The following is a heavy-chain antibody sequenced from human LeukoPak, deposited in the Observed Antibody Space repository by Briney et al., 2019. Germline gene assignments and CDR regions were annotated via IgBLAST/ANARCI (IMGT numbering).Heavy chain of an antibody. CDR2: IRGGGTNT. Sequence: GGSLRLSCTASGFTFSAYAMTWVRQAPGKGLEWVSSIRGGGTNTVYEDSVKGRFTIYKANSKNTLFLHRTSLRAEDTDVYYCAKDPNGDYVGAFDMWGPGTMVTVSS. D-gene: IGHD4-17*01. CDR1: GFTFSAYA. CDR3: AKDPNGDYVGAFDM. J-gene: IGHJ3*02. V-gene: IGHV3-23*01.